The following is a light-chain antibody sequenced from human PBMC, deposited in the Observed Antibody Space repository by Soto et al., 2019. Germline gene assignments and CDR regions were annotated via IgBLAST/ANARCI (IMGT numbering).Light chain of an antibody. CDR1: NIGGKS. V-gene: IGLV3-21*02. CDR2: DDS. Sequence: LTHPPSVSVAPGQTARITCGGNNIGGKSVHWYQRKPGQAPVLVVYDDSDRPSGIPDRFSGSNSGDTATLTIRRVEAGDEADYYCHVWDSSSDHDVFGTGTKVTVL. J-gene: IGLJ1*01. CDR3: HVWDSSSDHDV.